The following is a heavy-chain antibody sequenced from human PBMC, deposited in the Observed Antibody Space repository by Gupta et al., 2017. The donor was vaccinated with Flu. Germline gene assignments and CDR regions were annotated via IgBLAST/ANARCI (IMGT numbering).Heavy chain of an antibody. D-gene: IGHD3-22*01. Sequence: QVQLQESGPGLVKPSETLSLTCTVSGGSISSYYWSWIRQPPGKGLEWIGYIYYSGSTNYNPSLKSRVTISVDTSKNQFSLKLSSVTAADTAVYYCARQAGAAGTGIVVVPFDYWGQGTLVTVSS. V-gene: IGHV4-59*08. CDR2: IYYSGST. CDR1: GGSISSYY. CDR3: ARQAGAAGTGIVVVPFDY. J-gene: IGHJ4*02.